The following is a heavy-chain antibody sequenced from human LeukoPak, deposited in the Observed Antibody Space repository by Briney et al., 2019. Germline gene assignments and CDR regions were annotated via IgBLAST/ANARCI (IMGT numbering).Heavy chain of an antibody. CDR3: ARSLYSSGWYLLQFSEYYYYGMDV. J-gene: IGHJ6*02. V-gene: IGHV3-33*01. D-gene: IGHD6-19*01. CDR1: GFTFSSYG. Sequence: GGSLRLSCAASGFTFSSYGMHWVRQAPGKGLEWVAVIWYDGSNKYYADSVKGRFTISRDNSKNTLYLQMNSLRAEDTAVYYCARSLYSSGWYLLQFSEYYYYGMDVWGQGTTVTVSS. CDR2: IWYDGSNK.